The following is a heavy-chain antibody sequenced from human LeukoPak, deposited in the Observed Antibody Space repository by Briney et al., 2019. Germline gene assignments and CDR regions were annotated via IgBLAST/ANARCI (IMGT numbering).Heavy chain of an antibody. D-gene: IGHD2-2*01. V-gene: IGHV6-1*01. J-gene: IGHJ5*02. CDR3: ARRLTQYDCFDP. CDR1: GDSVSSNSAA. Sequence: SQTLSLTCAISGDSVSSNSAAWNWIRQSPSKGLEWLGRTYCRSKWYNEYAVSVKSRITINPDTSKNQFSLHLNSVTPEDTAVYYCARRLTQYDCFDPWGQGILVTVSS. CDR2: TYCRSKWYN.